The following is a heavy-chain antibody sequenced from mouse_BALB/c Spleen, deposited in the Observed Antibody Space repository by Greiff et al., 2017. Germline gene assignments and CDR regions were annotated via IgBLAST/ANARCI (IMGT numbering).Heavy chain of an antibody. CDR3: TGNYRYDERGYFDY. V-gene: IGHV1-5*01. CDR1: GYSFTSYW. CDR2: IYPGNSDT. D-gene: IGHD2-14*01. Sequence: EVQLQESGPVLARPGASVKMSCKASGYSFTSYWMHWVKQRPGQGLEWIGAIYPGNSDTSYNQKFKGKAKLTAVTSASTAYMELSSLTNEDSAVYYCTGNYRYDERGYFDYWGQGTTLTVSS. J-gene: IGHJ2*01.